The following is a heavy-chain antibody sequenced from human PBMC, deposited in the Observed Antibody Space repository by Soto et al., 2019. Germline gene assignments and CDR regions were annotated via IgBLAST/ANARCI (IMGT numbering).Heavy chain of an antibody. CDR1: GFTFRSIT. J-gene: IGHJ5*02. CDR2: ISSNSAYE. CDR3: SGNAARDNAARGWFDP. V-gene: IGHV3-21*01. D-gene: IGHD6-13*01. Sequence: PGGSLRLSCAASGFTFRSITMNWVRKAPGKGLEWVSTISSNSAYENYTDALIGRYTITRDDAYNTRDLQMSGLITEYTAVKYYSGNAARDNAARGWFDPWGPRTLVTVS.